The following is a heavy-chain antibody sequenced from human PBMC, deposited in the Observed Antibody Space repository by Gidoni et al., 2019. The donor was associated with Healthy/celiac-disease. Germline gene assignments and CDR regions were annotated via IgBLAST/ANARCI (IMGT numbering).Heavy chain of an antibody. CDR2: ISSSSSTI. CDR3: AREPYYYDSSGYSGFDY. CDR1: GFTFSSYS. Sequence: EVQLVESGGGLVQPGGSLRLSCAASGFTFSSYSMNWVRQDPGKGLEWVSYISSSSSTIYYADSVKGRFTISRDNAKNSLYLQMNSLRDEDTAVYYCAREPYYYDSSGYSGFDYWGQGTLVTVSS. D-gene: IGHD3-22*01. J-gene: IGHJ4*02. V-gene: IGHV3-48*02.